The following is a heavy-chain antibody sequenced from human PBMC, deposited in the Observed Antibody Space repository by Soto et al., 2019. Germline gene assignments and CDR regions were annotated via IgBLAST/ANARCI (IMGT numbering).Heavy chain of an antibody. J-gene: IGHJ4*02. CDR2: ITSSGSST. V-gene: IGHV3-23*01. CDR3: AKGAEGYVVSSLDY. D-gene: IGHD5-12*01. CDR1: GFTFSEYA. Sequence: EAQLLESGGGFVQPGGSLSLSCAASGFTFSEYAMTWVREAPGKGLEWVSAITSSGSSTYYAESVKGRFTISRDNSKSTVYLRMNSLRAEDTATYYCAKGAEGYVVSSLDYWGQGTLVTVSS.